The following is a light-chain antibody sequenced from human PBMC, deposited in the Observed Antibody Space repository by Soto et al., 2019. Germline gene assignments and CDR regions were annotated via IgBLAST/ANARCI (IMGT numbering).Light chain of an antibody. Sequence: DVVMTQSPLSLPVTLGQPASIYCRSNQSLVHSDGIAYFSWFQQRPGRSPRRLIYKVSNRDSGVPASFSGSGSGTDFALKISRVEAEDVGAYYCMQGTHWPITFGQGTRLEIK. CDR2: KVS. V-gene: IGKV2-30*02. J-gene: IGKJ5*01. CDR3: MQGTHWPIT. CDR1: QSLVHSDGIAY.